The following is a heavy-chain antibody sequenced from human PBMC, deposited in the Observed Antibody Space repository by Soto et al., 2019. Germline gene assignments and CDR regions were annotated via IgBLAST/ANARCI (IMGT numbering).Heavy chain of an antibody. CDR2: IYWNDDK. CDR3: AHRRLSYYYGSGSYVGDNWFDP. V-gene: IGHV2-5*01. D-gene: IGHD3-10*01. J-gene: IGHJ5*02. CDR1: GFSLSTSGVG. Sequence: QITLKESGPTLVKPTQTLTLTCTFSGFSLSTSGVGVGWIRQPPGKALEWLALIYWNDDKRYSPSLKSRLTTTKHTSKNQVVLTMTNVDSVDTATYYCAHRRLSYYYGSGSYVGDNWFDPWGQGTLVTVSS.